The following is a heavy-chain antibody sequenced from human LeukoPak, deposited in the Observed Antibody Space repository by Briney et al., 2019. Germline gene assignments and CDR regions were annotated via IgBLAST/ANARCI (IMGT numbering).Heavy chain of an antibody. CDR2: IIPIFGTA. CDR1: GGTFSTYA. CDR3: ARRAPTLDGSNLYSFDY. D-gene: IGHD5-24*01. Sequence: SVNVSCKASGGTFSTYAINWVRQAPGQGLEWMGGIIPIFGTANYAQKFQGRVTITADESTTTAYMDLSSLRSEDTAVYYCARRAPTLDGSNLYSFDYWGQGTLVTVSS. J-gene: IGHJ4*02. V-gene: IGHV1-69*01.